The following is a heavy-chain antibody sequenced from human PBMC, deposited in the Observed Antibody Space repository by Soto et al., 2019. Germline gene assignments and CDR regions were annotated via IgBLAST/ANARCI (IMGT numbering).Heavy chain of an antibody. Sequence: QITLKESGPALVKPTQTLTLTCTFSGFPLSTSGVGVGWIRQPPGEALEWLALIYWDDYKHFSPSLESRLTITTDTSKNQVVLTMTNMNPVDTATYSCVHKGGGDRILDYWGQGTLVTVSS. V-gene: IGHV2-5*02. CDR1: GFPLSTSGVG. J-gene: IGHJ4*02. D-gene: IGHD3-16*01. CDR2: IYWDDYK. CDR3: VHKGGGDRILDY.